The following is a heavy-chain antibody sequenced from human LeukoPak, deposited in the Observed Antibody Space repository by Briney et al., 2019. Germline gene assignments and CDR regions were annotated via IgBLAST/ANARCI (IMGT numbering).Heavy chain of an antibody. D-gene: IGHD3-3*01. J-gene: IGHJ6*02. CDR3: ARSTIFGVVIPHYGMDV. Sequence: GGSLRLSCAASGFTFSSYWMHWVRQAPGKGLVWVSRINNDGSSTSYADSVKGRFTISRDNAKNTLYLQMNSLRAEDTAVYYCARSTIFGVVIPHYGMDVWGQGTTVTVSS. CDR2: INNDGSST. V-gene: IGHV3-74*01. CDR1: GFTFSSYW.